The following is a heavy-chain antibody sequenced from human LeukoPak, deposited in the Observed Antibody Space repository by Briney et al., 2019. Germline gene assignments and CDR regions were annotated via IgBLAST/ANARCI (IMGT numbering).Heavy chain of an antibody. D-gene: IGHD2/OR15-2a*01. J-gene: IGHJ4*02. Sequence: SETLSLTCAVYGGSLSGYYWSWIRQPPGKGLEWIGEINHSGSTNYNPSLESRVTISVDTSKNQFSLKLSSVTAADTAVYYCARGNIGPYYFDYWGQGTLVTVSS. CDR3: ARGNIGPYYFDY. CDR2: INHSGST. V-gene: IGHV4-34*01. CDR1: GGSLSGYY.